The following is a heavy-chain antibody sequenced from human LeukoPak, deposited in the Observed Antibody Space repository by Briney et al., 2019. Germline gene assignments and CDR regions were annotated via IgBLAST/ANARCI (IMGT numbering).Heavy chain of an antibody. V-gene: IGHV1-69*13. CDR2: TIPIFGTA. CDR3: ARAGGPITIHAFDI. D-gene: IGHD3-3*01. CDR1: GGTFSSYA. J-gene: IGHJ3*02. Sequence: SVKVSCKASGGTFSSYAISWVRQAPGQGLEWMGGTIPIFGTANYAQKFQGRVTITADESTSTAYMELSSLRSEDTAVYYCARAGGPITIHAFDIWGQGTMVTVSS.